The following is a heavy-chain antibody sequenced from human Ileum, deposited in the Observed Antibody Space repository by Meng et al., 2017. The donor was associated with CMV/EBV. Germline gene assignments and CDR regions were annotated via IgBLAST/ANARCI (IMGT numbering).Heavy chain of an antibody. D-gene: IGHD4-17*01. CDR2: INHSGST. CDR3: ATRRTPYGDYEYFQH. CDR1: GGSFSGYY. Sequence: QVQLQQVGPGRFKPSETLSLTCAVYGGSFSGYYWNWIRQPPGRGLEWSGEINHSGSTNYNPSLKSRVTISVDTSKNQFSLKLSSVTAADTAVYYCATRRTPYGDYEYFQHWGQGTLVTVSS. V-gene: IGHV4-34*01. J-gene: IGHJ1*01.